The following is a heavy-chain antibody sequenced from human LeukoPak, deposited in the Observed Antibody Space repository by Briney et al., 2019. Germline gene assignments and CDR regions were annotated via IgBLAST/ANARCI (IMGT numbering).Heavy chain of an antibody. D-gene: IGHD1-26*01. CDR3: AGLYSGSYYQYFQH. CDR1: GGSISSSSYY. J-gene: IGHJ1*01. CDR2: IYYSGST. V-gene: IGHV4-39*01. Sequence: SETLSLTCTVSGGSISSSSYYWGWIRQPPGKGLEWIGSIYYSGSTCYNPSLKGRVTISVDTSKNQFSLKLSSVTAADTAVYYCAGLYSGSYYQYFQHWGQGTLVTVSS.